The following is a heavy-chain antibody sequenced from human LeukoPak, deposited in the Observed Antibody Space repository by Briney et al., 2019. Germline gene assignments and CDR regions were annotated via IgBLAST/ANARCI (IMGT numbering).Heavy chain of an antibody. Sequence: SETLSLTCAVYGGSFSGYYWSWIRQPPGKGLEWIGEINHSGSTNYNPSLKSRVTISVDTSKNQFSLKLSSVTAADTAVYYCARGRGSGWSLYYYDLWGQGTLVTVSS. V-gene: IGHV4-34*01. CDR2: INHSGST. J-gene: IGHJ4*02. D-gene: IGHD6-19*01. CDR1: GGSFSGYY. CDR3: ARGRGSGWSLYYYDL.